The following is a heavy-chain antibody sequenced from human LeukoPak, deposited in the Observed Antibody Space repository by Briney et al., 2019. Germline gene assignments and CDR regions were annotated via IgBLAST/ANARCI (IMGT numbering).Heavy chain of an antibody. D-gene: IGHD3-22*01. CDR2: ISYDGSNK. J-gene: IGHJ4*02. CDR3: ATQDGYDNSGHYGY. V-gene: IGHV3-30*03. CDR1: GFSFSNFG. Sequence: TGGSLRLSCAASGFSFSNFGMHWVRQAPGKGLEWVAVISYDGSNKYFADSVKRRFTISRENSKNTLYLKMNSLRAEDTAVYYCATQDGYDNSGHYGYWGQGTLVTVSS.